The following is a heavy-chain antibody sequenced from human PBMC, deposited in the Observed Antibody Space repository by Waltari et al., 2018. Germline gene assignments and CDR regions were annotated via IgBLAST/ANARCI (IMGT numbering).Heavy chain of an antibody. Sequence: EVQLVESGGGLVQPGGSLRLSCAASGFTFSSHWMHWVHQAPGKGLGWVSRINTDGRDTAYADSVRGRFTISRDNAKNTLFLQMNSLRVEDTAVYYCARAYSGKKNPKESWGQGTLVTVSS. CDR3: ARAYSGKKNPKES. CDR1: GFTFSSHW. D-gene: IGHD4-4*01. CDR2: INTDGRDT. V-gene: IGHV3-74*03. J-gene: IGHJ5*02.